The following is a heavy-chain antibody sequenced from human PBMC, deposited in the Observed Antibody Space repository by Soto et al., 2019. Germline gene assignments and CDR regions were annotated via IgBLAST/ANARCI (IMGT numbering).Heavy chain of an antibody. D-gene: IGHD3-9*01. V-gene: IGHV1-69*06. CDR3: ARSNKLRYFDWLPNYYYYGVDV. Sequence: SVKVSCKASGGTFSSYAIGCVRQAPGQGLEWMGGIIPIFGTANYAQKFQGRVTITADKSTSTAYMELSSLRSEDTAVYYCARSNKLRYFDWLPNYYYYGVDVWGQGTTVTVSS. J-gene: IGHJ6*02. CDR2: IIPIFGTA. CDR1: GGTFSSYA.